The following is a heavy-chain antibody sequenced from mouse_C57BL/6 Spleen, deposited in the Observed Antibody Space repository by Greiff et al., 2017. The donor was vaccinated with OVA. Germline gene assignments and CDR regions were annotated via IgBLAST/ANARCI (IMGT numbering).Heavy chain of an antibody. CDR1: GYTFPDYY. J-gene: IGHJ4*01. V-gene: IGHV1-75*01. Sequence: QVQLQQSGPELVKPGASVKISCKASGYTFPDYYINWVKQRPGQGLEWIGWIFPGSGSPYYNEKFKGKATLTVDKSSSTAYMLLSSLTSEDSAVFFCAVYGSTYYAMDYWGQGTSVTVSS. D-gene: IGHD1-1*01. CDR2: IFPGSGSP. CDR3: AVYGSTYYAMDY.